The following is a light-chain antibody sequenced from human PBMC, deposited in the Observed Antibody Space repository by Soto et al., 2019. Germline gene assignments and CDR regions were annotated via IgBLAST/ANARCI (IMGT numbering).Light chain of an antibody. CDR1: QSISSW. V-gene: IGKV1-5*01. CDR3: QQYYSYPRT. Sequence: IHMTHSPSTLSASVGDRVTITCRASQSISSWLAWYQQKPGKAPKLLIYDASSLESGVPSRFSGSGSGTDFTLTISCLQSEDFATYYCQQYYSYPRTFGQGTKVDIK. J-gene: IGKJ1*01. CDR2: DAS.